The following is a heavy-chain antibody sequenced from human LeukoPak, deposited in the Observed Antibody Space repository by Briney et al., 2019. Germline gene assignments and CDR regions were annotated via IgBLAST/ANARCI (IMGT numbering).Heavy chain of an antibody. CDR1: GGSISSYY. Sequence: SETLSLTCTVSGGSISSYYWSWIRQPPGKGLEWIGYIYYSGSTNYNPSLKSRVTISVDTSKNQFSLKLSSVTAADTAVYYCAREGGYSSSPWNNWFDPWGQGTLVTVSS. D-gene: IGHD6-6*01. CDR3: AREGGYSSSPWNNWFDP. CDR2: IYYSGST. J-gene: IGHJ5*02. V-gene: IGHV4-59*01.